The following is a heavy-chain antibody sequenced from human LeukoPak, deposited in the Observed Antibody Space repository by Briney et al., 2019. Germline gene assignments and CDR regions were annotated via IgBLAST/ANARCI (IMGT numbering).Heavy chain of an antibody. V-gene: IGHV3-23*01. Sequence: GGSLRLSCAASGFTFSNYAMSWVRQAPGKGLEWVSTIRGGGTTYYADSVKGRFTISRDNSKSTLYLQMNSLGAEDTAVYYCAKRTGGTSLRDAFDIWGQGTMVTVSS. D-gene: IGHD4-23*01. CDR1: GFTFSNYA. CDR2: IRGGGTT. J-gene: IGHJ3*02. CDR3: AKRTGGTSLRDAFDI.